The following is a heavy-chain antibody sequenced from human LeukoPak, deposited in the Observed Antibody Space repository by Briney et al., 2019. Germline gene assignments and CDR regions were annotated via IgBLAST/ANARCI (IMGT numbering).Heavy chain of an antibody. Sequence: GGSLGLSCAASGFTFSIYAMSWVRQAPGKGLEWVSGISGSGGTTYYADSVKGRFTISRDNSKNTLYLQVDSLRAEDTAVYYCAKTSYYGSGNYSPYNWFDPWGQGTLVTVSS. CDR1: GFTFSIYA. CDR3: AKTSYYGSGNYSPYNWFDP. CDR2: ISGSGGTT. V-gene: IGHV3-23*01. J-gene: IGHJ5*02. D-gene: IGHD3-10*01.